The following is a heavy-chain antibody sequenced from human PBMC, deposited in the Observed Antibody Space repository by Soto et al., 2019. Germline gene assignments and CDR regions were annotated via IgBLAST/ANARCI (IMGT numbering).Heavy chain of an antibody. CDR2: INHSGST. CDR3: ARGGYQSRASNYGMDV. CDR1: GGAVSGYY. J-gene: IGHJ6*02. V-gene: IGHV4-34*01. Sequence: PSETLSLSCAVYGGAVSGYYWAWIRHPPGKGLEWIGEINHSGSTNYNPSLKSRVTISVDTSKNQFSLKLSSVTAADTNVYYCARGGYQSRASNYGMDVWGQATTVTVSS. D-gene: IGHD6-13*01.